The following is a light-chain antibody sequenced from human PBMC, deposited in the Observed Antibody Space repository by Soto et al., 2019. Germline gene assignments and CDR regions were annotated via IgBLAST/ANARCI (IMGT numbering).Light chain of an antibody. CDR2: AAS. Sequence: AIRMTQSPSSLSASTGDRVTITCRASQGISSYLAWYQQKPGKAPKLLIHAASTLQSGVPSRFSGSGSGTDFTLTISCLQSEDFATYYCQQYYSYPRTFGPGTKVDIK. V-gene: IGKV1-8*01. J-gene: IGKJ3*01. CDR3: QQYYSYPRT. CDR1: QGISSY.